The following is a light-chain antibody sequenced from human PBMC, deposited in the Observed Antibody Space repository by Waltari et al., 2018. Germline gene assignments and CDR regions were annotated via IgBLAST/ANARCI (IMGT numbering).Light chain of an antibody. CDR1: SSDVGGYNF. J-gene: IGLJ3*02. CDR3: SSYTSTNTLV. CDR2: EVS. V-gene: IGLV2-14*01. Sequence: QSALTQPASVSGSPGQSITISCTGTSSDVGGYNFVSWYQQHPGKAPKFMIYEVSKRPSGVSTRFSGSKSGNTSSLTISVLQAEDEADYYCSSYTSTNTLVFGGGTKLTVL.